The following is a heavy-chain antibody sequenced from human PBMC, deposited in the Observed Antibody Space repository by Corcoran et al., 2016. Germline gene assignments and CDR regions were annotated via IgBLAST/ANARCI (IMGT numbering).Heavy chain of an antibody. CDR2: IIPIFGTA. Sequence: QVQLVQSGAEVKKPGSSVKVSCKASGGTFSSYAISWVRQAPGQGLEWMGGIIPIFGTANYAQKFQGRVTITADESTSTAYMELSSLRSEDTAVYYCASDRTMIVVVPPYSDAFDIWGQGTMVTVSS. CDR3: ASDRTMIVVVPPYSDAFDI. V-gene: IGHV1-69*01. CDR1: GGTFSSYA. D-gene: IGHD3-22*01. J-gene: IGHJ3*02.